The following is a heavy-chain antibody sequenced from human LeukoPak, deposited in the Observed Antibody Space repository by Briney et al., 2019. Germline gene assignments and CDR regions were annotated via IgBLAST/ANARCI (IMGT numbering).Heavy chain of an antibody. V-gene: IGHV1-2*02. J-gene: IGHJ4*02. CDR1: GYTFTDYY. CDR2: INPNDGDT. D-gene: IGHD2-2*01. CDR3: ARANFLYCSSSTCLFDY. Sequence: GPSLRLSCNPSGYTFTDYYMHWVRQAPGQGFEWMGWINPNDGDTNYAQKFQGRVTMTRDTSISTAHMEVSRLRSDDTAVYYCARANFLYCSSSTCLFDYWGQVTLVTVSS.